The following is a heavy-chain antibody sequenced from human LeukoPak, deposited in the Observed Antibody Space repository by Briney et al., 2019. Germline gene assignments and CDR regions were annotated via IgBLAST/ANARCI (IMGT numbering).Heavy chain of an antibody. J-gene: IGHJ6*03. Sequence: GASVKVSCKASGYTSTANYMHWLRQPPGQGFKWMEGIIPIFGTANYAQKFQGRVTITTDESTSTAYMELSSLRSEDTAVYYCARGWLHYYYYYYMDVWGKGTTVTVSS. CDR1: GYTSTANY. CDR3: ARGWLHYYYYYYMDV. CDR2: IIPIFGTA. D-gene: IGHD6-19*01. V-gene: IGHV1-69*05.